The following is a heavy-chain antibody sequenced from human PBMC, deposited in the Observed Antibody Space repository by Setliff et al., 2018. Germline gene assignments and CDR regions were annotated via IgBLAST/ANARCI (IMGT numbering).Heavy chain of an antibody. CDR2: IYTSGST. Sequence: LSLTCNVSGVSLSSYYWIWIRQPAGEGLEWIGRIYTSGSTNYNPSLKRRVTISLEMSKNQFSLTLSSVTAADTAVYYCARARPATIAGVVPGVADFGIDVWGQGTTVTVSS. CDR3: ARARPATIAGVVPGVADFGIDV. CDR1: GVSLSSYY. V-gene: IGHV4-4*07. D-gene: IGHD2-2*01. J-gene: IGHJ6*02.